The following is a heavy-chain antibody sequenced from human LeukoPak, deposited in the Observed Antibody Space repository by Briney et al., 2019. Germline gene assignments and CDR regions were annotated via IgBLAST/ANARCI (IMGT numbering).Heavy chain of an antibody. Sequence: PSETLSLTCTVSGGPISSYYWSWIRQPPGKGLEWIGYIYYSGSTNYNPSLKSRVTISVDMSKNQFSLKLSSVSAADTAVYYCARHDIYSSGWSNDAFDIWGQGTMVTVSS. CDR2: IYYSGST. V-gene: IGHV4-59*08. J-gene: IGHJ3*02. CDR1: GGPISSYY. CDR3: ARHDIYSSGWSNDAFDI. D-gene: IGHD6-19*01.